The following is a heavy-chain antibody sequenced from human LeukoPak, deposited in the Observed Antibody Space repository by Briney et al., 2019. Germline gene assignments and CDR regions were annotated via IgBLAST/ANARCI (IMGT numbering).Heavy chain of an antibody. CDR2: INPNSGGT. Sequence: ASVKVSCKASGYTFTGYYMHWVRQAPGQGLEWMGWINPNSGGTNYAQKFQGRVTMTRDTSVSTAYMELSRLRSDDTAVYYCARVQYSGGYLYYFDYWGQGTLVTVSS. J-gene: IGHJ4*02. CDR3: ARVQYSGGYLYYFDY. D-gene: IGHD1-26*01. V-gene: IGHV1-2*02. CDR1: GYTFTGYY.